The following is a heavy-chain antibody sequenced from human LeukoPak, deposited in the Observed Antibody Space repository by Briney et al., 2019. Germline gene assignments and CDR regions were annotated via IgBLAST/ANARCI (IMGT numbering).Heavy chain of an antibody. CDR2: ISYDGSNK. CDR1: GFTFTNFW. D-gene: IGHD2-2*01. Sequence: GGSLRLSCAASGFTFTNFWMTWIRRAPGKGLEWVAVISYDGSNKYYGDSVKGRFTISRDNSKNTLYLQMNSLRAEDTAVYFCAKSYCSSTRCYGLDVWGQGTTVTVSS. CDR3: AKSYCSSTRCYGLDV. V-gene: IGHV3-30*18. J-gene: IGHJ6*02.